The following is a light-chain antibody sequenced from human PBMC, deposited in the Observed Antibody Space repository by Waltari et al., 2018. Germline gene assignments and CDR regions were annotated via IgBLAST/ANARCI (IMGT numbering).Light chain of an antibody. V-gene: IGLV3-1*01. CDR2: QDS. CDR1: KLGDKY. J-gene: IGLJ1*01. Sequence: SYELTQPPSVSVSPGQTASITCSGDKLGDKYACWYQQKPGQSPVLVIYQDSKRPSGIPERFSGSNSGNTATLTISGTQAMDEADDYCQAWDSSTASYVFGTGTKVTVL. CDR3: QAWDSSTASYV.